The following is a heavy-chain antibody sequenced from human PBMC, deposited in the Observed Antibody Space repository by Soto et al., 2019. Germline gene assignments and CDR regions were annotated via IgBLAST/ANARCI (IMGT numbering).Heavy chain of an antibody. CDR1: GFTFSSYS. Sequence: GGSLRLSCAASGFTFSSYSMHWVRQAPGKGLEWVAAITYDGSNKYYADSVKGRFTISRDNSKNTLYLQMNSLRAEDTAVYYCAKDHVAARRLEGYYYYYMDVWGKGTTVTVSS. V-gene: IGHV3-30*18. CDR2: ITYDGSNK. J-gene: IGHJ6*03. CDR3: AKDHVAARRLEGYYYYYMDV. D-gene: IGHD6-6*01.